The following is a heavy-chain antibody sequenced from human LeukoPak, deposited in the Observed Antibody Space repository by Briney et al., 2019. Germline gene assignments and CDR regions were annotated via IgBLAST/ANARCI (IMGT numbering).Heavy chain of an antibody. CDR3: ARDRGSYGSSNFDY. CDR2: IYTSGST. V-gene: IGHV4-61*02. D-gene: IGHD1-26*01. J-gene: IGHJ4*02. Sequence: SETLSLTCTVSGASISSGSYYWSWIRQPAGKGLEWIGRIYTSGSTNYNPSLKSRVTMSVDTSKNQFSLKLSSVTAADTAVYYCARDRGSYGSSNFDYWGQGTLVTVSS. CDR1: GASISSGSYY.